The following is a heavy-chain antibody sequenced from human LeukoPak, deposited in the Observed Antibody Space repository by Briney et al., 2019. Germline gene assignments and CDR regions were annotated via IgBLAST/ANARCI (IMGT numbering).Heavy chain of an antibody. J-gene: IGHJ4*02. Sequence: GGSLRLSCAASGFTFSSYAMHWVRQAPGKGLEWVAVISSDGSNKYYADSMKGRFTISRDNSKNTLYLQMNSLRGEDTAVYYCARDDYGGRGEFDYWGQGTLVTVSS. V-gene: IGHV3-30*04. CDR3: ARDDYGGRGEFDY. CDR2: ISSDGSNK. D-gene: IGHD4-23*01. CDR1: GFTFSSYA.